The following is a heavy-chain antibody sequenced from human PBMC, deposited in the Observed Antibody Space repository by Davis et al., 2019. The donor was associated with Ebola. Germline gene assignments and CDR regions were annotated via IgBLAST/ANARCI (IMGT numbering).Heavy chain of an antibody. J-gene: IGHJ4*02. CDR2: IHPSGST. V-gene: IGHV4-34*01. CDR3: AKGRDAQKTGY. Sequence: GSLRLSCAVYGGSFSGYYWSWIRQPPGKGLEWIGEIHPSGSTDYNPSLKGRVTISVDTSKNQFSLKLTSVTAADTALYYCAKGRDAQKTGYWGQGTLVTVSS. D-gene: IGHD1-14*01. CDR1: GGSFSGYY.